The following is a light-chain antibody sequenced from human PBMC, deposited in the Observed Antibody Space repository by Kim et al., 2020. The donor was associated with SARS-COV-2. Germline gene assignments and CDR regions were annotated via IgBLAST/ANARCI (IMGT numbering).Light chain of an antibody. CDR3: QQYYNAPYS. J-gene: IGKJ2*01. CDR2: AAS. V-gene: IGKV1-NL1*01. Sequence: SASVGDRVSITGRASQAISYALAWDQQKPGTAPKVLVYAASKLQTGVPSRFSGSGSGTDYTLSISSLQPEDFATYYCQQYYNAPYSFGQGTKLEI. CDR1: QAISYA.